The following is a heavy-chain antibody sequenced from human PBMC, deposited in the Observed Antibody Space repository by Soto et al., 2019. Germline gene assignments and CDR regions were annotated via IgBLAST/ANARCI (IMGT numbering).Heavy chain of an antibody. J-gene: IGHJ4*02. Sequence: QVQLQESGPGLVKPSETLSLTCTVSGGSISSYYWSWIRQPPGKGLEWIGYIYYSGSTHYNPSLKRRVTISVDTSKNQFSLKLSSVTAADTAVYYCARSGSRDGYIPPDYWGQGILVTVSS. CDR1: GGSISSYY. D-gene: IGHD5-12*01. V-gene: IGHV4-59*01. CDR2: IYYSGST. CDR3: ARSGSRDGYIPPDY.